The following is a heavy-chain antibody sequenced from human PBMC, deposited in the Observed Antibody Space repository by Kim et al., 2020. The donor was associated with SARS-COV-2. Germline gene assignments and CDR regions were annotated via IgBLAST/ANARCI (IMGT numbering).Heavy chain of an antibody. CDR3: ARGVNRIPLFDY. Sequence: SETLSLTCTVSGGSISSYYWSWIRQPPGKGLEWIGYIYYSGSTNYNPSLKSRVTISVDTSKNQFSLKLSSVTAADTAVYYCARGVNRIPLFDYWGQGTLVTVSS. D-gene: IGHD2-2*02. CDR2: IYYSGST. CDR1: GGSISSYY. V-gene: IGHV4-59*13. J-gene: IGHJ4*02.